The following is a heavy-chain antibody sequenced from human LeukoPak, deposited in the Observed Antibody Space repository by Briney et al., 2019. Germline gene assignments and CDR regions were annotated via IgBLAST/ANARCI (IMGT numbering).Heavy chain of an antibody. CDR2: TYYSGST. V-gene: IGHV4-59*01. J-gene: IGHJ4*02. D-gene: IGHD5-18*01. CDR3: ARSPGIQFLDY. Sequence: SETLSLTCTVSGGSISSYYWSWIRQPPGKGLEWIGYTYYSGSTNYNPSLKSRVTISVDTSKNQFSLKLSSVTAADTAVYYCARSPGIQFLDYWGQGTLVTVSS. CDR1: GGSISSYY.